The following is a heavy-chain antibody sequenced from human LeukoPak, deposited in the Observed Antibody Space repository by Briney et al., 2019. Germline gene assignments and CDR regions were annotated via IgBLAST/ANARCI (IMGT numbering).Heavy chain of an antibody. V-gene: IGHV3-23*01. CDR2: TTDSGGST. D-gene: IGHD6-19*01. CDR3: AKTSGWYLGGYFDY. CDR1: GFTFSSHA. J-gene: IGHJ4*02. Sequence: GASLRLFCAASGFTFSSHAMSWVRQAPGKGLEWVLGTTDSGGSTNYADSVKGRFTISRDNSKNTLYLQMSSLRAEDTAVYYCAKTSGWYLGGYFDYWGQGTLVTVSS.